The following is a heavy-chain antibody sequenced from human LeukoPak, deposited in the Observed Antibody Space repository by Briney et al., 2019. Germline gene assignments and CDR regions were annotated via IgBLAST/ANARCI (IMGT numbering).Heavy chain of an antibody. V-gene: IGHV3-23*01. CDR1: GSTFRIFA. CDR2: ISGSGGST. Sequence: SGRSLRPSCPASGSTFRIFATSWVRQAPRKGMEWVSAISGSGGSTYYADCVKGRITISRENSRNTLFLQMNSLRAEDTAVYYCAKGGDAFDIWGQGKMVIVSS. J-gene: IGHJ3*02. CDR3: AKGGDAFDI.